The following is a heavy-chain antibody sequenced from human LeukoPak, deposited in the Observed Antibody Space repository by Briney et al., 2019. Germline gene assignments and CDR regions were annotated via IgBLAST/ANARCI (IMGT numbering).Heavy chain of an antibody. CDR1: GYTFTSYG. J-gene: IGHJ1*01. Sequence: EASVKFSCKASGYTFTSYGISWVRQAPGQGFEWMGWISAYNGYTNYAQKFQFRVTMTTDTSTSTAYMELRSLTSDDTAVYYCARDKAVTTELTQYFQHWGQGTLVTVSS. CDR3: ARDKAVTTELTQYFQH. CDR2: ISAYNGYT. V-gene: IGHV1-18*01. D-gene: IGHD4-11*01.